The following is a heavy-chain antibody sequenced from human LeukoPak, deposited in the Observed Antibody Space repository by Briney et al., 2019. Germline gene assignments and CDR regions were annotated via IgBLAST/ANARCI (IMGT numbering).Heavy chain of an antibody. CDR2: IRRSRSYI. Sequence: GGSLRLSCAASGFTFSSYSMSWVRQAPGKGLEWVSSIRRSRSYIYYADSVKGRFTISRDNAKNSLYLQMNSLRAEDTALYYCASVDYYGSGNYYNDVDYWGQGTLVTVSS. J-gene: IGHJ4*02. V-gene: IGHV3-21*01. CDR1: GFTFSSYS. D-gene: IGHD3-10*01. CDR3: ASVDYYGSGNYYNDVDY.